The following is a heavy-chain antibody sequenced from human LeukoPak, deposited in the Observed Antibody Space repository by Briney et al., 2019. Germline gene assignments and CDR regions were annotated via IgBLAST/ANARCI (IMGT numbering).Heavy chain of an antibody. CDR2: IYYSGST. CDR3: ARLVGYCSSTSCLNHYYYYYMDV. D-gene: IGHD2-2*01. Sequence: SETLSLTCTVSGGSISSYYWSWIRQPPGKGLEWIGYIYYSGSTNYNPSLKSRVTISVDTSKNQFSLKLSSVTAADTAVHYCARLVGYCSSTSCLNHYYYYYMDVWGKGTTVTVSS. CDR1: GGSISSYY. J-gene: IGHJ6*03. V-gene: IGHV4-59*01.